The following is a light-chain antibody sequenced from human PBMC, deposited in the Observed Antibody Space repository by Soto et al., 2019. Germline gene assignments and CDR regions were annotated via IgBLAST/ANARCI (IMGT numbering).Light chain of an antibody. CDR2: AAS. Sequence: DIQLTQSPSSLSASVGDRVTITCRASQGISNFVAWYHQKPGKLPKLVIYAASTLQSGVPPRFSGSGSGTDFTLSISSLQPEDVGTFYCQKYHSAPPTFGQGTRVEIK. J-gene: IGKJ1*01. CDR3: QKYHSAPPT. CDR1: QGISNF. V-gene: IGKV1-27*01.